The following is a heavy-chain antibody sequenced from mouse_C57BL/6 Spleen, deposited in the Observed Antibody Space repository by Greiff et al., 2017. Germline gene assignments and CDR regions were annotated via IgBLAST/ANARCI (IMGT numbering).Heavy chain of an antibody. V-gene: IGHV1-26*01. J-gene: IGHJ3*01. D-gene: IGHD2-1*01. CDR3: ARSGSTMPTGFAY. CDR2: INPNNGGT. Sequence: VQLKESGPELVKPGASVKISCKASGYTFTDYYMNWVKQSHGKSLEWIGDINPNNGGTSYNQKFKGKATLTVDKSSSTAYMELRSLTSEDSAVYYCARSGSTMPTGFAYWGQGTLVTVSA. CDR1: GYTFTDYY.